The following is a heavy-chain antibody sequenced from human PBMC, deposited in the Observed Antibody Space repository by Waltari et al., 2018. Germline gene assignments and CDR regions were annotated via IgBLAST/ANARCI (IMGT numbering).Heavy chain of an antibody. CDR2: IVVGSGNT. Sequence: QMQLVQSGPEVKKPGTSVKVSCKASGFTFTSSAVQWVRQARGQRLEWIGWIVVGSGNTNYAQKFQERVTITRDMSTSTAYMELSSLRSEDTAVYYCAAGVEVGATGFDYWGQGTLVTVSS. D-gene: IGHD1-26*01. V-gene: IGHV1-58*01. CDR3: AAGVEVGATGFDY. CDR1: GFTFTSSA. J-gene: IGHJ4*02.